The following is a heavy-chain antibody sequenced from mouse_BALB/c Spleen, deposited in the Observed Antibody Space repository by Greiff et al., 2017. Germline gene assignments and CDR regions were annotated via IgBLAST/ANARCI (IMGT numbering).Heavy chain of an antibody. CDR2: INPSTGYT. Sequence: QVQLQQSGAELAKPGASVKMSCKASGYTFTSYWMHWIKQRPGQGLEWIGYINPSTGYTEYNQKFKDKATLTADKSSSTAYMQLSSLTSEDSAVYYCARLLPLGYWGQGTTLTVSS. V-gene: IGHV1-7*01. CDR3: ARLLPLGY. CDR1: GYTFTSYW. D-gene: IGHD2-10*02. J-gene: IGHJ2*01.